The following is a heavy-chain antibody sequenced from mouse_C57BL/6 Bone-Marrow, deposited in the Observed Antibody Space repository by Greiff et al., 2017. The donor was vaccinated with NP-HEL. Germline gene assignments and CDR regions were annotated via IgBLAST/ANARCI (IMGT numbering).Heavy chain of an antibody. CDR2: IYPRSGNT. CDR3: ANIPPYAMDY. V-gene: IGHV1-81*01. J-gene: IGHJ4*01. Sequence: VQLQESGAELARPGASVKLSCKASGYTFTSYGISWVKQRTGLGLEWIGEIYPRSGNTYYNEKFKGKATLTADKSSSTAYMELRSLTSEDSAVYFCANIPPYAMDYWGQGTSVTVSS. CDR1: GYTFTSYG.